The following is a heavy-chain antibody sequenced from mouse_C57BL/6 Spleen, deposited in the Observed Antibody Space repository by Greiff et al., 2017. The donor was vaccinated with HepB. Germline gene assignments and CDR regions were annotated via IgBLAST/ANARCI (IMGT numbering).Heavy chain of an antibody. CDR2: ISSGGDYI. CDR1: GFTFSSYA. J-gene: IGHJ4*01. D-gene: IGHD1-1*01. CDR3: TRDGGNLLMDY. V-gene: IGHV5-9-1*02. Sequence: EVKVEESGEGLVKPGGSLKLSCAASGFTFSSYAMSWVRQTPEKRLEWVAYISSGGDYIYYADTVKGRFTISRDNARNTLYLQMSSLKSEDTAMYYCTRDGGNLLMDYWGQGTSVTVSS.